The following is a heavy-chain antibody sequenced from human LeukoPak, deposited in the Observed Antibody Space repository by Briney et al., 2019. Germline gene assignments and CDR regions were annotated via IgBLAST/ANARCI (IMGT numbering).Heavy chain of an antibody. J-gene: IGHJ6*02. CDR1: GFTFSGFG. CDR3: ARDRFSSAWYVGYYYYYGMDV. CDR2: ISHDGSNK. Sequence: GSLRLSCAASGFTFSGFGMHWVRQAPGKGLEWVAVISHDGSNKYYADSVKGRFTISRDNSKNTLYLQMNSLRAEDTAVYYCARDRFSSAWYVGYYYYYGMDVWGQGTTVTVSS. V-gene: IGHV3-30-3*01. D-gene: IGHD6-19*01.